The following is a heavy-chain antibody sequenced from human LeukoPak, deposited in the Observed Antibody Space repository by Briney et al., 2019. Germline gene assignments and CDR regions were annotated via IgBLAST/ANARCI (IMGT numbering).Heavy chain of an antibody. V-gene: IGHV3-48*02. Sequence: GGSLRLSCAASGFTFNSYSMNWVRQAPGQGLAWISYISGRGGTIYYADSVRGRFTISRDYAQKALYLEMHSLTDDDTAVYYCARGATRTLSPINYWGQGTLVTVSS. D-gene: IGHD4-11*01. CDR2: ISGRGGTI. J-gene: IGHJ4*02. CDR3: ARGATRTLSPINY. CDR1: GFTFNSYS.